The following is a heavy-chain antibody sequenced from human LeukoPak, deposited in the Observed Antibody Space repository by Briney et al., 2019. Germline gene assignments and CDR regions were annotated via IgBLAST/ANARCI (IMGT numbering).Heavy chain of an antibody. J-gene: IGHJ4*02. Sequence: PGRSLRLSCTASGFTFGDYAMSWFRQAPGKGLEWVDFIRSNGYGRTTEYAASVKGRFTISRDDSKSIAYLQMNSLKTEDTAVYYCTRERRLPYDSSGYWGYFDYWGQGTLVTVSS. CDR1: GFTFGDYA. V-gene: IGHV3-49*03. CDR3: TRERRLPYDSSGYWGYFDY. D-gene: IGHD3-22*01. CDR2: IRSNGYGRTT.